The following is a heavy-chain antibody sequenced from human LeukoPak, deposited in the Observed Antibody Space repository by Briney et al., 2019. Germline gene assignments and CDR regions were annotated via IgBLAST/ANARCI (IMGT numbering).Heavy chain of an antibody. CDR1: GGSISTYY. J-gene: IGHJ2*01. CDR3: ARDLKWGWYFDL. CDR2: IYASGLT. V-gene: IGHV4-4*07. Sequence: PSETLSLTCTVSGGSISTYYWHWVRQPAGKGLEWIGRIYASGLTNYNPSLKSRVTMSVDTSKNHFSLTLTSVTAADTAVYFCARDLKWGWYFDLWGRGTLVSVSS. D-gene: IGHD1-26*01.